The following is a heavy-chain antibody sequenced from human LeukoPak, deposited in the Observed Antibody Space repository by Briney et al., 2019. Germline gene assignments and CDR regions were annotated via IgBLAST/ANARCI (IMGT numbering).Heavy chain of an antibody. V-gene: IGHV3-23*01. CDR2: ITASGDVT. J-gene: IGHJ4*02. Sequence: GGSLRLSCAASGFTFSSCGMTWVRQAPGKGLEWVSTITASGDVTTYAESVKGRFTISRDNSKNTLYLQMNSLRVEDTALYYCAKDRRITMMGGQGTLVTVSS. CDR3: AKDRRITMM. D-gene: IGHD3-22*01. CDR1: GFTFSSCG.